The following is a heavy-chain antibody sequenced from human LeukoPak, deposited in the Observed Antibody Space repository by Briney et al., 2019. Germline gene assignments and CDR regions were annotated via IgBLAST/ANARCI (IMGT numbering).Heavy chain of an antibody. Sequence: PSETLSLTCTVSGGSISSGGYYWSWIRQHPGKGLERIGYIYYSGSTYYNPSLKSRVTISVDTSKNQFSLKLSSVTAADTAVYYCARDTSYYYDSSGYPIYYFDYWGQGTLVTVSS. CDR1: GGSISSGGYY. J-gene: IGHJ4*02. D-gene: IGHD3-22*01. V-gene: IGHV4-31*03. CDR2: IYYSGST. CDR3: ARDTSYYYDSSGYPIYYFDY.